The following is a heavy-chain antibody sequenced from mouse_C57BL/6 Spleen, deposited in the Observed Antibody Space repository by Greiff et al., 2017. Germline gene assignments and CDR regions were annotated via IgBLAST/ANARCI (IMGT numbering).Heavy chain of an antibody. CDR1: GYTFTSYG. V-gene: IGHV1-81*01. D-gene: IGHD1-1*01. CDR2: IYPRSGNT. Sequence: VKLMESGAELARPWASVTLSCKASGYTFTSYGISWVKQRTGQGLEWIGEIYPRSGNTYYNEKFKGKATLTADKSSSTAYMELRSLTSEDSAVYFCARSSVQYYFDYWGQGTTLTVSS. J-gene: IGHJ2*01. CDR3: ARSSVQYYFDY.